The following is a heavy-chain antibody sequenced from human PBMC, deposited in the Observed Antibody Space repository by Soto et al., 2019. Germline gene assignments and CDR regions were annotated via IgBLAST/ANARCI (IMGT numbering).Heavy chain of an antibody. CDR3: ARLTGDRDY. CDR1: GGSFTGGYS. J-gene: IGHJ4*02. Sequence: QLQLQESGSGLVQPSQTLSLTCAVSGGSFTGGYSWTWIRQPPGKGLEWIGYIYHGGGIYYNPSLESRATRSLDRSKNQVSLKLTSVTAADTAMYFCARLTGDRDYWGQGALVTVSS. CDR2: IYHGGGI. D-gene: IGHD3-9*01. V-gene: IGHV4-30-2*01.